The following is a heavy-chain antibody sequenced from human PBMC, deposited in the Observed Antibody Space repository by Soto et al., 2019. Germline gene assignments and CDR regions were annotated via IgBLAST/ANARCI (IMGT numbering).Heavy chain of an antibody. CDR2: IQTKPYGGAT. CDR3: TSHPVASRGFYFDW. J-gene: IGHJ4*02. CDR1: GFSFSDVS. Sequence: EVKLVESGGGLVKPGGSLRLSCAASGFSFSDVSMNWVRQAPGKGLEWVGCIQTKPYGGATDYAAPVRGRFTISRDDSKPTLDLQMTRLKTEDTAVYYATSHPVASRGFYFDWWGQGTRVTVPS. V-gene: IGHV3-15*07. D-gene: IGHD2-2*01.